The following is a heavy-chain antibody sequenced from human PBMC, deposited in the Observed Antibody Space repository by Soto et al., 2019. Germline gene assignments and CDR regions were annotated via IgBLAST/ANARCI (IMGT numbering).Heavy chain of an antibody. D-gene: IGHD3-16*01. Sequence: QVQLVESGGGVVQPGRSLRLSCAASGFTFSSYGMHWVSQAPGKGLEWVAVISYDGTNKYYADSAKGRFTISRDNSKNTLYLQMNSLRAEDTAVYYGARRDTGGYYYGMDVWGQGTTVTVSS. CDR3: ARRDTGGYYYGMDV. CDR1: GFTFSSYG. CDR2: ISYDGTNK. V-gene: IGHV3-30*03. J-gene: IGHJ6*02.